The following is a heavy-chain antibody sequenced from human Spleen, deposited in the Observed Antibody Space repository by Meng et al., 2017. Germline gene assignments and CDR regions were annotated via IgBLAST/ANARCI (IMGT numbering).Heavy chain of an antibody. J-gene: IGHJ4*02. D-gene: IGHD4-11*01. CDR1: GGSFSDYS. CDR2: INHSGST. CDR3: ARGPTTMAHDFDY. V-gene: IGHV4-34*01. Sequence: QVQLQQWGAGLLKPSETLSPTCGVYGGSFSDYSWSWIRQPPGKGLEWIGEINHSGSTNYKPSLKSRVTISVDTSNNQFSLRLSSVTAADSAVYYCARGPTTMAHDFDYWGQGTLVTVSS.